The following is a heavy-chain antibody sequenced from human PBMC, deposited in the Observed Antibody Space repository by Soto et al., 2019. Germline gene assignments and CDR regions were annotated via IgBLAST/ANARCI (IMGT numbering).Heavy chain of an antibody. CDR1: GGSISSGAFY. Sequence: SETLSLTCTVSGGSISSGAFYWSWIRQRPGKGLEWIGYIYYSGPTYYTPSLKSRLTVSLDTSRNKFSLKLTSVTAADTAVYFCARYGISGPSNWFDPWGQGTLVTVSS. V-gene: IGHV4-31*03. CDR3: ARYGISGPSNWFDP. D-gene: IGHD3-10*01. J-gene: IGHJ5*02. CDR2: IYYSGPT.